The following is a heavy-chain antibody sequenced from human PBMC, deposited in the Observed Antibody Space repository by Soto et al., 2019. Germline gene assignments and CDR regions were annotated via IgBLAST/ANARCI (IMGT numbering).Heavy chain of an antibody. CDR1: GFTFSNYW. J-gene: IGHJ4*02. CDR2: ITYDGSDT. CDR3: TRDGIREFDY. V-gene: IGHV3-74*01. Sequence: GGSLRLSCAASGFTFSNYWMHWVRQAPGKGLVWVSHITYDGSDTSYAGSVKGRFTISRDNAKNTLYLQMNSLRDDDTAVYYCTRDGIREFDYWGQGTLVTVSS.